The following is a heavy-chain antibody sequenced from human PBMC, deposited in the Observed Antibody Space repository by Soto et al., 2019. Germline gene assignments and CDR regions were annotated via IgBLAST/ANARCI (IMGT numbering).Heavy chain of an antibody. CDR2: IYTSGST. Sequence: SETLSLTCTVSGGSISSYYWSWIRQPAGKGLEWIGRIYTSGSTNYNPSLKSRVTMSVDTSKNQFSLKLSSVTAADTAVYYCARDRMAGTRYYYYYYGMDVWGQGTMVTVSS. V-gene: IGHV4-4*07. CDR1: GGSISSYY. J-gene: IGHJ6*02. CDR3: ARDRMAGTRYYYYYYGMDV. D-gene: IGHD6-19*01.